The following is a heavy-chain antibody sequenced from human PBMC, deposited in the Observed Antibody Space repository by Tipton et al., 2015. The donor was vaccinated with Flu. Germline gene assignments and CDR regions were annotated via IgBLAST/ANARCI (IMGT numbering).Heavy chain of an antibody. V-gene: IGHV4-38-2*02. CDR2: IYHSGST. CDR3: ARDPCSSTSCSPHNYYYYGMDV. Sequence: TLSLTCTVSGYSISSGYYWGWIRQPPGKGPEWIGSIYHSGSTYYNPSLKSRVTISVDTSKNQFSLKLSSVTAADTAVYYCARDPCSSTSCSPHNYYYYGMDVWGQGTTVTVSS. CDR1: GYSISSGYY. J-gene: IGHJ6*02. D-gene: IGHD2-2*01.